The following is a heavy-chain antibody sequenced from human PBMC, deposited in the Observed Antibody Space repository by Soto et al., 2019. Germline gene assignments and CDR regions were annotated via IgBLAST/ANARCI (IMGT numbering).Heavy chain of an antibody. Sequence: KPSETLSLTCAVYGGSFSGYYWSWIRQPPGKGLEWIGEINHSGSTNYNPSLKSRVTISVDTSKNQFSLKLSSVTAADTAVYYCARGPNYDSSGYYLNWGQGTLVTVSS. CDR1: GGSFSGYY. CDR3: ARGPNYDSSGYYLN. CDR2: INHSGST. D-gene: IGHD3-22*01. J-gene: IGHJ4*02. V-gene: IGHV4-34*01.